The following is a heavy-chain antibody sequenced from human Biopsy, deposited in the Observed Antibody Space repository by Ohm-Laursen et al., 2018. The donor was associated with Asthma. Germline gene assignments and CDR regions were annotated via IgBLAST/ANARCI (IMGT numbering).Heavy chain of an antibody. CDR3: ARGWNCGGDCYSLDY. V-gene: IGHV4-59*12. CDR1: GVSIRSYY. D-gene: IGHD2-21*02. J-gene: IGHJ4*02. Sequence: SETLSLTCTVSGVSIRSYYWTWIRQPPGKGLEWIGNIHYSGSTYSNPSLKSRVTISVDTSKKQISLRLSSVIAADTAVYYCARGWNCGGDCYSLDYWGQGTLVTVSS. CDR2: IHYSGST.